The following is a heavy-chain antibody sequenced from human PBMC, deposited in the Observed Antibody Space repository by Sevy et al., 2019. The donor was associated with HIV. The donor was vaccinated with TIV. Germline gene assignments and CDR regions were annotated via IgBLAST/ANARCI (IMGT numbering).Heavy chain of an antibody. CDR1: GFTFSSYA. Sequence: GGSLRLSCAASGFTFSSYAMHRVRQAPGKGLEWVAVISYDGSNKYYADSVKGRFTISRDNSKNTLYLQMNSLRAEDTAVYYCARVPYSYGYVDYWGQGTLVTVSS. J-gene: IGHJ4*02. CDR2: ISYDGSNK. V-gene: IGHV3-30-3*01. CDR3: ARVPYSYGYVDY. D-gene: IGHD5-18*01.